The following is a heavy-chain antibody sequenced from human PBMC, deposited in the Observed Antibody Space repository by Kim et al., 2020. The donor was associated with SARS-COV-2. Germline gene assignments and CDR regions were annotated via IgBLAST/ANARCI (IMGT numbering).Heavy chain of an antibody. CDR2: ISWNGGST. Sequence: GGSLRLSCAASGFTFDDYAMHWVRQAPGKGLEWISLISWNGGSTYYADSVKGRFTISRNNSKNSLYLQMNSLRAEDTALYYCAKAGTAFGELLYPTTFDHCGQGTLVTVSS. J-gene: IGHJ4*02. V-gene: IGHV3-43D*03. D-gene: IGHD3-10*01. CDR3: AKAGTAFGELLYPTTFDH. CDR1: GFTFDDYA.